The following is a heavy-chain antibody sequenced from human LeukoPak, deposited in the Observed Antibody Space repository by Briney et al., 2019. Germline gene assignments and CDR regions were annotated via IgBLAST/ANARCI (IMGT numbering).Heavy chain of an antibody. Sequence: GASVKVSCKASGYTFTSYYMHWVRQAPGQGLEWMGIINPSGGSTSYAQKFQGRVTMTRDMSTSTAYMELSSLRSEDTAVYYCARAASYCSSTSCQYDAFDIWGQGTMVTVSS. V-gene: IGHV1-46*01. CDR3: ARAASYCSSTSCQYDAFDI. CDR2: INPSGGST. CDR1: GYTFTSYY. D-gene: IGHD2-2*01. J-gene: IGHJ3*02.